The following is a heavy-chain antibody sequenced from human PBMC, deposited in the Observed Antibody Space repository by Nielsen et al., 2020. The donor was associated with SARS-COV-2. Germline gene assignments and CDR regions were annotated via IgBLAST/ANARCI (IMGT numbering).Heavy chain of an antibody. V-gene: IGHV3-9*01. Sequence: SLKISCAASGFTFSTYWMSWVRQAPGKGLEWVSGISWNSGSIGYADSVKGRFTISRDNAKNSLYLQMNSLRAEDTALYYCAKLAGILWFGELEVDAFDIWGQGTMVTVSS. J-gene: IGHJ3*02. CDR1: GFTFSTYW. CDR2: ISWNSGSI. D-gene: IGHD3-10*01. CDR3: AKLAGILWFGELEVDAFDI.